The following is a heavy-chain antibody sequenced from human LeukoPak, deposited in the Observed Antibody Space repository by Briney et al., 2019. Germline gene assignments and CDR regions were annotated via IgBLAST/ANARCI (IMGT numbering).Heavy chain of an antibody. V-gene: IGHV4-34*01. CDR3: AYYYGSGSSPDAFDI. CDR2: INHSGST. CDR1: GGSFSGYY. J-gene: IGHJ3*02. D-gene: IGHD3-10*01. Sequence: PSETLSLTCAVYGGSFSGYYWSWIRQPSGKGLEWSGEINHSGSTNYNPSLKSRVTISVDTSKNQFSLKLSSVTAADTAVYYCAYYYGSGSSPDAFDIWGQGTMVTVSS.